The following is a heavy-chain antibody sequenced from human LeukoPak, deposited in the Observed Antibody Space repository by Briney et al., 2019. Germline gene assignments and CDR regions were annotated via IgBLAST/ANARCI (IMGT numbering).Heavy chain of an antibody. J-gene: IGHJ4*02. V-gene: IGHV1-69*13. CDR1: GGTFSSYA. CDR3: ARGWCSGGSCYSGFDY. CDR2: IIPIFGTA. Sequence: SVKVSCKASGGTFSSYAISWVRQAPGQGLEWMGGIIPIFGTANYAQKFQGRVTITADESTSTAYMELSSLRSEDTAVYYCARGWCSGGSCYSGFDYWGRGTLVTVSS. D-gene: IGHD2-15*01.